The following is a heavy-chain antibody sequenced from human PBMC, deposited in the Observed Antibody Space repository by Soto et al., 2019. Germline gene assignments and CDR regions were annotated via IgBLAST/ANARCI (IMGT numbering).Heavy chain of an antibody. V-gene: IGHV4-39*01. J-gene: IGHJ4*02. Sequence: SETLSLTCTVSGDSISSSSYYWGWIRQPPGKGLEWIASIYYRGSTNYNPSLKSRVTISVDTSKNQFSLKLSSVTAADTAVYYCARLLRGSYGRYWGQGTLVTVSS. CDR2: IYYRGST. D-gene: IGHD5-18*01. CDR3: ARLLRGSYGRY. CDR1: GDSISSSSYY.